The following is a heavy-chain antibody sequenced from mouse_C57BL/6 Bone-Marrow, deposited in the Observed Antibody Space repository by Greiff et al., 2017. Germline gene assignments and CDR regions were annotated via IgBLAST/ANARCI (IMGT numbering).Heavy chain of an antibody. J-gene: IGHJ1*03. CDR2: IYPGDGDT. V-gene: IGHV1-80*01. CDR3: ARGGGLTTVVAHWYFDV. Sequence: QVQLKQSGAELVKPGASVKISCKASGYAFSSYWMNWVKQRPGKGLEWIGQIYPGDGDTTYNGKFKGKATLTADKSSSTAYMQLSSLTSEDSAVYFCARGGGLTTVVAHWYFDVWGTGTTVTVSS. CDR1: GYAFSSYW. D-gene: IGHD1-1*01.